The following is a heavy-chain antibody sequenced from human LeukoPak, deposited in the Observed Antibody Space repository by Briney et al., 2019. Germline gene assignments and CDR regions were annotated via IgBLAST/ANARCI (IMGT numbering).Heavy chain of an antibody. J-gene: IGHJ4*02. Sequence: GGSLRLSCAASGFTFSSFWMGWVRQAPGKGLEWVATIKQDGSEKYSVDSVKGRFTISRDNSKNTLYLQMNSLRAEDTAVYYCAKFKSPSAYWGQGTLVTVSS. CDR2: IKQDGSEK. CDR3: AKFKSPSAY. CDR1: GFTFSSFW. V-gene: IGHV3-7*03.